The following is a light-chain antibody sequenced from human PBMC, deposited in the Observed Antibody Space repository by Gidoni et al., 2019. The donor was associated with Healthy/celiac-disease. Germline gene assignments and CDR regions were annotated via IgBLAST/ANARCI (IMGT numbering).Light chain of an antibody. Sequence: DLKMTQSPSSLSASVGDRVTITCRAIQSISSYLNWYQHKTGKAPKLLIYAASSLQSGVPSRFSGSGSGTDFTLTISSLQPEDFATYYCQQSYSTPWTFXXXTKVEIK. CDR2: AAS. CDR1: QSISSY. J-gene: IGKJ1*01. CDR3: QQSYSTPWT. V-gene: IGKV1-39*01.